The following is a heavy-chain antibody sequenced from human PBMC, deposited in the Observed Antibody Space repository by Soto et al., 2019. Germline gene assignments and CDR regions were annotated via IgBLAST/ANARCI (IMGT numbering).Heavy chain of an antibody. CDR1: GGSISGYY. D-gene: IGHD3-10*01. Sequence: PSETLSLTCTVSGGSISGYYWSWIRQPPGKGLEWIGYIYYSGSTNYNPSLKSRVTISVDTSKNQFSLKLSSVTAADTAVYYCARDPGSGSYYGWFDPWGQGTLVTVSS. J-gene: IGHJ5*02. CDR2: IYYSGST. V-gene: IGHV4-59*01. CDR3: ARDPGSGSYYGWFDP.